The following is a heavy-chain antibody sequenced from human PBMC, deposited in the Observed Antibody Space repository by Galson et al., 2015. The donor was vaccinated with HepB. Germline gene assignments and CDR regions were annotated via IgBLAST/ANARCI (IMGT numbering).Heavy chain of an antibody. D-gene: IGHD6-19*01. CDR1: GFIFRNAW. CDR3: TTVLAPEAGTPSVY. V-gene: IGHV3-15*01. CDR2: IKSKTDGGTT. J-gene: IGHJ4*02. Sequence: SLRLSCAASGFIFRNAWMSWVRQAPGKGLEWVGRIKSKTDGGTTDYAAPVKGRFTISRDDSRNTLYLQMNSPKTEDTAVYYCTTVLAPEAGTPSVYWCQGTLVTVSS.